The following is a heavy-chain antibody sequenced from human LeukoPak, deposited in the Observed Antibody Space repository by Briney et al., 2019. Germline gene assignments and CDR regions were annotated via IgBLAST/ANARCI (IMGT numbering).Heavy chain of an antibody. J-gene: IGHJ5*02. CDR3: ATLVVVVATARNNWFDP. Sequence: GASVKVSCKASGYTFTGYYMHWVRQAPGQGLEWMGWINPNSGGTNYAQKFQGRVTMTTDTSISTAYMELSRLRSDDTAVYYCATLVVVVATARNNWFDPWGQGTLVTVSS. D-gene: IGHD2-15*01. V-gene: IGHV1-2*02. CDR1: GYTFTGYY. CDR2: INPNSGGT.